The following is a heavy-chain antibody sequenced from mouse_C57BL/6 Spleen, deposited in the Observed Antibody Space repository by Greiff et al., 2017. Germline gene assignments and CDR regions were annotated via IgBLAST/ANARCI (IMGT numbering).Heavy chain of an antibody. CDR1: GYAFTNYL. Sequence: QVQLKQSGAELVRPGTSVKVSCKASGYAFTNYLIEWVKQRPGQGLEWIGVINPGSGGTNYNEKFKGKATLTADTSSSTAYMQLSSLTSEDSAVYFCARGGYYGSSSLYYFDYWGQGTTLTVSS. V-gene: IGHV1-54*01. J-gene: IGHJ2*01. CDR3: ARGGYYGSSSLYYFDY. D-gene: IGHD1-1*01. CDR2: INPGSGGT.